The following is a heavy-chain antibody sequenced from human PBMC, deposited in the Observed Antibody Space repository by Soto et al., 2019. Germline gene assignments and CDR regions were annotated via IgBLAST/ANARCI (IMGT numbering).Heavy chain of an antibody. CDR3: ARDRAMVRVYGMDV. D-gene: IGHD3-10*01. Sequence: SETLSLTCFVSGDSVNNTYWWSWVRQAPEKGLEWIGEIYHTGGRSYMPSLRGRITLSVDTSKNQFSLKLTSVTAADTAVYYCARDRAMVRVYGMDVWGQGTTVTVSS. CDR1: GDSVNNTYW. V-gene: IGHV4-4*02. CDR2: IYHTGGR. J-gene: IGHJ6*02.